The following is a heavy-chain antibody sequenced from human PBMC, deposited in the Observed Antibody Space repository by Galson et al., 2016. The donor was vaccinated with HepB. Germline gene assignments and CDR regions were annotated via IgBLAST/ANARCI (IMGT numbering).Heavy chain of an antibody. Sequence: SLRLSCAASGFTFSNYAMTWVRQAPGKGLEWVSTISGSGSSTYYADSVKGRFTISRDNSKNTLFLQMDRLRVDDTAVYYCTNPSLLKDYGFLWGSPWGVDVWGQGTTVIVSS. CDR1: GFTFSNYA. CDR2: ISGSGSST. J-gene: IGHJ6*02. V-gene: IGHV3-23*01. CDR3: TNPSLLKDYGFLWGSPWGVDV. D-gene: IGHD3-16*01.